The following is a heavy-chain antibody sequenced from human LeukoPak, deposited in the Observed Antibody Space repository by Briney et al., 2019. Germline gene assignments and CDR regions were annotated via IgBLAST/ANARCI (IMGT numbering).Heavy chain of an antibody. J-gene: IGHJ6*02. Sequence: SETLSLTCTVSGGSISSYYWSWIRQPPGKGLEWIGYIYYSGSTNYNPSLKSRVTISVDTSKNQFSLKLSSVTAADTAVYYCARDSRGYSYGYVPYNYYYGMDVWGQGTLVTVSS. D-gene: IGHD5-18*01. CDR2: IYYSGST. CDR1: GGSISSYY. V-gene: IGHV4-59*01. CDR3: ARDSRGYSYGYVPYNYYYGMDV.